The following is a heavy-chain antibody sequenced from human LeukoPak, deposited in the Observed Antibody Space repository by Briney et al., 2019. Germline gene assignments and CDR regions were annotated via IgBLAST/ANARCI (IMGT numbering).Heavy chain of an antibody. V-gene: IGHV4-34*01. CDR1: GGSFRGYY. CDR2: INHRGST. D-gene: IGHD3-10*01. Sequence: SETLSLTCAVYGGSFRGYYWSGIRQPPGKGLEGIGEINHRGSTNYNPSLKSRVTISVDTSKNQFSLKLSSVTAADTAVYYCAIRITMVRAFDYWGQGTLVTVSS. J-gene: IGHJ4*02. CDR3: AIRITMVRAFDY.